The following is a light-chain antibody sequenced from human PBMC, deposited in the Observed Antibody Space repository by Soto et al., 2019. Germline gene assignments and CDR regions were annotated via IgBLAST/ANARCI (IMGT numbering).Light chain of an antibody. J-gene: IGLJ1*01. CDR3: CSYAGRYTYV. V-gene: IGLV1-44*01. CDR2: SNN. Sequence: QSVLTQPPSASGTPGQRVTISCSGSSSNIGFNTVNWYQQLPVTAPKLPIYSNNQRPSGVPDRFSGSKSGTSASLAISGLQAEDEADYYCCSYAGRYTYVFGTGTKVTVL. CDR1: SSNIGFNT.